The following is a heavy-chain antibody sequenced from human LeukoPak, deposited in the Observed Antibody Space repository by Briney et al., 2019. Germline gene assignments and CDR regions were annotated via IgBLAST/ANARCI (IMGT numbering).Heavy chain of an antibody. CDR2: IYYTGST. J-gene: IGHJ5*02. CDR1: GGSISSSSYY. D-gene: IGHD6-19*01. CDR3: ARGSLLAVAGTGWFDP. V-gene: IGHV4-39*07. Sequence: SETLSLTCTVSGGSISSSSYYWGWIRQPPGKGLEWIGSIYYTGSTNYNPSLKSRVTISVDASKNQFSLKLSSVTAADTAVYYCARGSLLAVAGTGWFDPWGQGTLVTVSS.